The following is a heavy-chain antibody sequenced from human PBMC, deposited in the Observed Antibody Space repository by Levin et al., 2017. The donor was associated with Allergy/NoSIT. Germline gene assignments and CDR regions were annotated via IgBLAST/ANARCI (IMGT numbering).Heavy chain of an antibody. CDR2: IYYSGST. CDR3: ARAPKLLWFGELPYYFDY. CDR1: GGSISSGDYY. Sequence: SETLSLTCTVSGGSISSGDYYWSWIRQPPGKGLEWIGYIYYSGSTYYNPSLKSRVTISVDTSKNQFSLKLSSVTAADTAVYYCARAPKLLWFGELPYYFDYWGQGTLVTVSS. J-gene: IGHJ4*02. D-gene: IGHD3-10*01. V-gene: IGHV4-30-4*01.